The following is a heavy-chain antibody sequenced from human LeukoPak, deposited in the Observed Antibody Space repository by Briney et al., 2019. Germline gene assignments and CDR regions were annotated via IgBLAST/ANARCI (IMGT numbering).Heavy chain of an antibody. CDR3: ARGSRYYYDSSGYYYFDY. J-gene: IGHJ4*02. CDR2: INHSGST. D-gene: IGHD3-22*01. CDR1: GGSFSGYY. V-gene: IGHV4-34*01. Sequence: SETLSLTCAVYGGSFSGYYWSWIRQPPGKRLEWIGEINHSGSTNYNPSLKSRVTISVDTSKNQFSLKLSSVTAADTAVYYCARGSRYYYDSSGYYYFDYWGQGTLVTVSS.